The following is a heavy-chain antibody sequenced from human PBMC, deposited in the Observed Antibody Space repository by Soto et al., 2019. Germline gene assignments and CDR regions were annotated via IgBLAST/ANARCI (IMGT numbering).Heavy chain of an antibody. Sequence: QVQLVQSGAEVKKPGSSVKVSCKASGGTFSSYAISWVRQAPGQGLEWMGGIIPIFGTANYAQKFQGRVTITADKSTSTAHMELSGLRSEDTAVYYCASEIGGTDYYYYGMDVWGQGTTVTVSS. CDR3: ASEIGGTDYYYYGMDV. D-gene: IGHD2-8*02. CDR1: GGTFSSYA. J-gene: IGHJ6*02. V-gene: IGHV1-69*06. CDR2: IIPIFGTA.